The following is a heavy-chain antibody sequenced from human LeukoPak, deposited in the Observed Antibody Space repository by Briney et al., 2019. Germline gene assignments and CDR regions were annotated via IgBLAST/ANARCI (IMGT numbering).Heavy chain of an antibody. Sequence: PGRSLRLSCAASGFTFSSYGMHWVRQAPGKGLEWVGHIKSKNEGGTTDYAAPVKGRSTISRDDSKDMLYLEMNSLKIEDTAVYFCVREFWGHFKYWGQGALVTVSP. D-gene: IGHD3-16*01. J-gene: IGHJ4*02. V-gene: IGHV3-15*01. CDR1: GFTFSSYG. CDR3: VREFWGHFKY. CDR2: IKSKNEGGTT.